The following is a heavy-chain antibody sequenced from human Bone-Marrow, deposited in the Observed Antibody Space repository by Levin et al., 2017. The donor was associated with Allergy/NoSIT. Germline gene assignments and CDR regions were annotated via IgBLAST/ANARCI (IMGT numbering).Heavy chain of an antibody. J-gene: IGHJ3*01. V-gene: IGHV1-8*01. CDR2: MNPRNLNT. D-gene: IGHD5-24*01. Sequence: EASVKVSCKASGYSFMSYDINWVRQATGQGPEWIGWMNPRNLNTDYAQTFQGRVTMTRNTSTSTAYMELRNLGADDTGVYYCARGGLEKWVQPDAFDVWGLGTMVTVSS. CDR3: ARGGLEKWVQPDAFDV. CDR1: GYSFMSYD.